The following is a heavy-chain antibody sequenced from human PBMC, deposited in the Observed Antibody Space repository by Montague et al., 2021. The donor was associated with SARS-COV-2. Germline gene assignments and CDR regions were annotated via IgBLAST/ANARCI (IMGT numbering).Heavy chain of an antibody. D-gene: IGHD1-26*01. CDR3: ARDDSQYSGGYYRFDY. V-gene: IGHV3-48*03. CDR1: GFTFSSYE. CDR2: ISSSGSTI. J-gene: IGHJ4*02. Sequence: SLRLSCAASGFTFSSYEMNWVRQAPGKGLEWVSYISSSGSTIYYADSVKGRFTISRDNAKNSLYLQMNSLRAEDTAVYYCARDDSQYSGGYYRFDYWGQGTLVTVYS.